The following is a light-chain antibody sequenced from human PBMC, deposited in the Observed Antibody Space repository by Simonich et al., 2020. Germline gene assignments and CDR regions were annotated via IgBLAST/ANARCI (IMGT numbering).Light chain of an antibody. J-gene: IGKJ1*01. CDR1: QSIGSS. Sequence: EIVLTQSPDFQSVTPKEKVTITCRASQSIGSSLPWYQQKLDQCPKLLIKYASESIAGVPWRLSGSGSGAGVRVGGGGVEAEDAATYYCHQSSSLPWTFGQGTKVEIK. V-gene: IGKV6-21*02. CDR2: YAS. CDR3: HQSSSLPWT.